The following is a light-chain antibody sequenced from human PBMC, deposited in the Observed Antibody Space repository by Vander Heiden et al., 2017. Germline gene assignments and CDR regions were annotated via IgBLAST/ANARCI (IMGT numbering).Light chain of an antibody. CDR3: HQYGSSPLWT. V-gene: IGKV3-20*01. J-gene: IGKJ1*01. CDR2: GAS. CDR1: QSVSSSY. Sequence: DIVLTQSPGTLSLSPGARATLSCSASQSVSSSYLAWYQQKPGQAPRLLIYGASSRATGIPDRFSGSGSGTDFTLTISRLEPEDFAVYYCHQYGSSPLWTFGQGTKVEIK.